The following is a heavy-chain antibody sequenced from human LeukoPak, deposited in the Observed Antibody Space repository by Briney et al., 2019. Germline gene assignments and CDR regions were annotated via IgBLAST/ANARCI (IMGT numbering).Heavy chain of an antibody. CDR3: ARVDRNLNNWYAPFDY. D-gene: IGHD1-1*01. Sequence: GGSLRLSCAASGFTFSSYSMNWVGQAPGKGLEWVSSISSSSSYIYYADSVKGRFTISRDNAKNSLYLQMNSLRAEDTAVYYCARVDRNLNNWYAPFDYWGLGTLVTVSS. CDR2: ISSSSSYI. CDR1: GFTFSSYS. V-gene: IGHV3-21*01. J-gene: IGHJ4*02.